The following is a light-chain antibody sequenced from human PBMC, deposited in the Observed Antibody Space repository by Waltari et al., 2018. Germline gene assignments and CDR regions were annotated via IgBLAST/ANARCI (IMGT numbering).Light chain of an antibody. V-gene: IGKV3-15*01. J-gene: IGKJ1*01. Sequence: EVVMTQSPATLSVSPGERATLSCRASQGIHSDLAWYQQKPGQPPRLLIYSASTRATGVPARFTGSGSGTEFTLTVSSLQPEDSAVYYCQQYNVWPPWTFGQGP. CDR1: QGIHSD. CDR2: SAS. CDR3: QQYNVWPPWT.